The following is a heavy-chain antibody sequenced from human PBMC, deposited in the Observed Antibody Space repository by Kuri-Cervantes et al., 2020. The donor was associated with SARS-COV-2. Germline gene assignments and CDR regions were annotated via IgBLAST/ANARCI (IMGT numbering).Heavy chain of an antibody. V-gene: IGHV3-15*01. Sequence: GESLKISCAASGLTFSNAWMSWVRQAPGKGLEWVGRIKSKTDGGTTDYAAPVKGRFTISRDDSKSIAYLQMNSLKTEDTAVYYCTTLIDYWGQGTLVTVSS. J-gene: IGHJ4*02. CDR3: TTLIDY. CDR2: IKSKTDGGTT. CDR1: GLTFSNAW.